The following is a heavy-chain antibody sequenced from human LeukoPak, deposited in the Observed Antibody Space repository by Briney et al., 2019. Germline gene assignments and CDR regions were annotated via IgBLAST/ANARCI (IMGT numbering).Heavy chain of an antibody. D-gene: IGHD1-26*01. Sequence: GGSLRLSCAASGFTLSSYGMHWVRQAPGKGLEWVAFIRYDGSNKYYADSVKGRFTISRDNSKNTLYLQMNSLRAEDTAVYYCAKGRRVSIVGLNAFDIWGQGTMVTVSS. CDR1: GFTLSSYG. CDR3: AKGRRVSIVGLNAFDI. V-gene: IGHV3-30*02. J-gene: IGHJ3*02. CDR2: IRYDGSNK.